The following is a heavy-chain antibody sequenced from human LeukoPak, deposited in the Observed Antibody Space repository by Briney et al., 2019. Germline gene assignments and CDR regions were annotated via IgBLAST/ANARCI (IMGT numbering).Heavy chain of an antibody. CDR1: GYSISSGYY. V-gene: IGHV4-38-2*02. Sequence: SETLSLTCTVSGYSISSGYYWGWIRQPPGKGLEWIGSIYHSGSTYYNSSLKSRVTISLDTSKNQFSLKLSSVTAADTAVYYCARATTVVTYYYYYMDVWGKGTTVTVSS. CDR3: ARATTVVTYYYYYMDV. D-gene: IGHD4-23*01. J-gene: IGHJ6*03. CDR2: IYHSGST.